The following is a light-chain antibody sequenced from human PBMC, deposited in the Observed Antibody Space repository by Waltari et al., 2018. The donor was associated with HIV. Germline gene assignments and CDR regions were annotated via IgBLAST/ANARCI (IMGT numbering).Light chain of an antibody. Sequence: VLTQSPVTLSVSPGERATLSCRASQSVSSNLAWYQQKPGQAPRVLIYGAVTRATGVPARFSGGRSGTEFTLTISGLQSEDFAVYYFQEYNSWPSWAFGQGTKVEVK. V-gene: IGKV3-15*01. CDR3: QEYNSWPSWA. CDR1: QSVSSN. J-gene: IGKJ1*01. CDR2: GAV.